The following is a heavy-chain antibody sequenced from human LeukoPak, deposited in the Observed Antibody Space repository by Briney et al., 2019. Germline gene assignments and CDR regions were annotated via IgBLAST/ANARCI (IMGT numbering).Heavy chain of an antibody. Sequence: SETLSLTCTVSGGSISSSSYYWGWIRQPPGKGLEWIVHIYYSGTTYYNPSLKSRVSISVDTSKNQFSLRLSSVTAADTAVYYCARYGGNAHDYWGQGTLVTVSS. CDR3: ARYGGNAHDY. D-gene: IGHD4-23*01. CDR1: GGSISSSSYY. CDR2: IYYSGTT. J-gene: IGHJ4*02. V-gene: IGHV4-39*07.